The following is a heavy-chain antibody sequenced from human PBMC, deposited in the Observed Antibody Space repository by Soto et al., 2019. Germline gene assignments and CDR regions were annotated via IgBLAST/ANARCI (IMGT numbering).Heavy chain of an antibody. CDR3: ARDPIRQLGDAFDI. V-gene: IGHV1-2*04. D-gene: IGHD6-13*01. CDR1: GYTFTGYY. J-gene: IGHJ3*02. Sequence: ASVKVSCKASGYTFTGYYMHWVRQAPGQGLEWMGWINPNSGGTNYAQKFQGWVTMTRDTSISTAYMELSRLRSDDTAVYYCARDPIRQLGDAFDIWGQGTMVTVSS. CDR2: INPNSGGT.